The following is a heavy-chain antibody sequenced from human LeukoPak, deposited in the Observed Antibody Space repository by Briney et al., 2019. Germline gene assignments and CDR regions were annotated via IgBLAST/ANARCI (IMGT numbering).Heavy chain of an antibody. Sequence: SETLSLTCTVSGYSIISGYSWEWIRQPPGKGLEWIGSFHYSGSTYYNPSLMSRVTISGDTSKNQFSLKLSSVTAADTAVYYCARGLGSGWSGWGQGTLVTVSS. CDR1: GYSIISGYS. J-gene: IGHJ4*02. CDR2: FHYSGST. CDR3: ARGLGSGWSG. V-gene: IGHV4-38-2*02. D-gene: IGHD6-19*01.